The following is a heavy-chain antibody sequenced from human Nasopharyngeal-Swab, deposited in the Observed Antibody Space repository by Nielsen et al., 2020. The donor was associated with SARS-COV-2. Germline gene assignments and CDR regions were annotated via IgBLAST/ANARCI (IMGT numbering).Heavy chain of an antibody. D-gene: IGHD5-24*01. CDR2: IYPGDSDT. J-gene: IGHJ3*02. CDR3: ARGGDGDNYRRAFDI. V-gene: IGHV5-51*01. Sequence: VRQMPGKGLEWMGIIYPGDSDTRYNPAFQGQVTISADKSTSTTYLQWSSLKASDTAMYYCARGGDGDNYRRAFDIWGQGTMVTASS.